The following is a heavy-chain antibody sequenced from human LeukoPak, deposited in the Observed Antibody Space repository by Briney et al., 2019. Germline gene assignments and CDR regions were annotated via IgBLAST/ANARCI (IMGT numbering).Heavy chain of an antibody. J-gene: IGHJ4*02. Sequence: VASVKVSCKASGYXFIGYYIHWVRQAPGQGLEWMGWINPNSGGTNYAQKFQGRVTMTRDTSISTAYMEVSRLTSDDTAVFYCAREGSGYPYWGQGTLVTVSS. CDR2: INPNSGGT. CDR3: AREGSGYPY. V-gene: IGHV1-2*02. CDR1: GYXFIGYY. D-gene: IGHD5-12*01.